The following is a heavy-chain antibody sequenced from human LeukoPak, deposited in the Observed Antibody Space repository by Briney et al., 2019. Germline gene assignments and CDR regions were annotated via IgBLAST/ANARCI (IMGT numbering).Heavy chain of an antibody. D-gene: IGHD2-2*01. V-gene: IGHV4-38-2*02. CDR2: IFYSGST. Sequence: SETLSLTCTVSGYSISSGYYWGWIRQPPGKGLEWIGNIFYSGSTYYSPSLKSRVTISVDTSKNQFSLKVSSVTAADTAVYYCARGDCSSTICYSPMDVWGTGTTVTVSS. CDR3: ARGDCSSTICYSPMDV. CDR1: GYSISSGYY. J-gene: IGHJ6*03.